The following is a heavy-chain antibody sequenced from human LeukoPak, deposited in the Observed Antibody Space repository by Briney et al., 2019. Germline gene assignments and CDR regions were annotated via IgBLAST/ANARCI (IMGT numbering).Heavy chain of an antibody. D-gene: IGHD3-10*02. V-gene: IGHV3-48*03. CDR1: GFTVSSYH. CDR2: ISSSGSTI. Sequence: PGGSLRLSCVVSGFTVSSYHMNWVRQAPGKGLEWVSYISSSGSTIYYADSVKGRFTISRDNAKNSLYLQMNSLRAEDTAVYYCAELGIPMIGGVWGKGTTVTISS. CDR3: AELGIPMIGGV. J-gene: IGHJ6*04.